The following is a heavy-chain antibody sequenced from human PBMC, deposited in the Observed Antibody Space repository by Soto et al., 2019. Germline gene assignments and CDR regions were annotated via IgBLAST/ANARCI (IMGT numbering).Heavy chain of an antibody. Sequence: PGGSLRLSCAASGFTFSNYGMHWVRQAPGKGLEWVAVIWYDGSKRNYADSVKGRFTISRLNSKNTLYLRMDSLRAEDTAVYFCARDWYGSGSHRAWGSFHYYYGMDVWGQGTTVTVSS. CDR2: IWYDGSKR. CDR1: GFTFSNYG. J-gene: IGHJ6*02. V-gene: IGHV3-33*01. CDR3: ARDWYGSGSHRAWGSFHYYYGMDV. D-gene: IGHD3-10*01.